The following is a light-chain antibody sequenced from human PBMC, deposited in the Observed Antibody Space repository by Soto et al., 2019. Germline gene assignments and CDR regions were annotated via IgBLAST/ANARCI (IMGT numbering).Light chain of an antibody. CDR2: GAS. V-gene: IGKV3-20*01. Sequence: IVLTQSPGTVSLTPGERATLSCRASQSVSSTYLAWYQQKPGQAPRLLIYGASSRATGIPDRFSGSGSGTDFTLTISRLEPEDFAVYYCQQSGSSRTFGQGTKVDI. CDR3: QQSGSSRT. J-gene: IGKJ1*01. CDR1: QSVSSTY.